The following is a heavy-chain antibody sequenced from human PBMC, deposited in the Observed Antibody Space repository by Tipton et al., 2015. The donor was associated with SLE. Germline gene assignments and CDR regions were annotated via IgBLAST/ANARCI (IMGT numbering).Heavy chain of an antibody. D-gene: IGHD3-3*01. Sequence: TLSLTCTVSGGSISSSSYYWGWIRQPPGKGLEWIGSIYYSGSTYYNPSLKSRVTISVDTSKNQFSLKLSSVTAADTAVYHCARRDRYYDFWSIPGYFDYWGQGTLVTVSS. V-gene: IGHV4-39*01. J-gene: IGHJ4*02. CDR1: GGSISSSSYY. CDR2: IYYSGST. CDR3: ARRDRYYDFWSIPGYFDY.